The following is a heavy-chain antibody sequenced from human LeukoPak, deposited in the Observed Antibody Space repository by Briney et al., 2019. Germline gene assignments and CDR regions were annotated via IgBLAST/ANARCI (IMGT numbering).Heavy chain of an antibody. CDR3: AKDLRSRYSGYDLGDY. CDR1: GFTFSSYA. D-gene: IGHD5-12*01. J-gene: IGHJ4*02. V-gene: IGHV3-23*01. Sequence: PGGSLRLSCAASGFTFSSYAMNWVRQAPGKGQEWVSAITSSGGSTYYADSVKGRFTISRDNSKHTLYLQMNSLRAEDTAVYYCAKDLRSRYSGYDLGDYWGPGTLVTVSS. CDR2: ITSSGGST.